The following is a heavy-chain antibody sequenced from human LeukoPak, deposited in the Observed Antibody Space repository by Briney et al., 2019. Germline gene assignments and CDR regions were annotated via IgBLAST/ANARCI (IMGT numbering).Heavy chain of an antibody. CDR2: ISAYNGNT. V-gene: IGHV1-18*04. Sequence: ASVKVSCKASGYTFTSYYMHWVRQAPGQGLEWMGWISAYNGNTNYAQKLQGRVTMTTDTSTSTAYMELRSLRSDDTAVYYCARDSISIAAAGNNWFDPWGQGTLVTVSS. CDR3: ARDSISIAAAGNNWFDP. J-gene: IGHJ5*02. CDR1: GYTFTSYY. D-gene: IGHD6-13*01.